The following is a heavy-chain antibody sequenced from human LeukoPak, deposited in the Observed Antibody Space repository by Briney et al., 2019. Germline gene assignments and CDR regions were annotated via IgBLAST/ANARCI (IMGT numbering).Heavy chain of an antibody. D-gene: IGHD3-22*01. CDR2: IYTSGSS. CDR1: GGSISSYY. Sequence: PSETLSLTCTVSGGSISSYYWSWIRQPAGKGLEWIGRIYTSGSSNYNPSLNSRVTMSVDASKNQFSLKLTSVTAADTAVYYCARSGTMIVVAPFDYWGQGTLVTVSS. CDR3: ARSGTMIVVAPFDY. J-gene: IGHJ4*02. V-gene: IGHV4-4*07.